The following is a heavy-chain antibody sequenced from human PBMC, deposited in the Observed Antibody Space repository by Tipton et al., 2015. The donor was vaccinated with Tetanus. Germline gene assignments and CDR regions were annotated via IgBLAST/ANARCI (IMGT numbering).Heavy chain of an antibody. D-gene: IGHD1-1*01. CDR3: ARANCEFPKKGPFDS. CDR2: ISNSGSS. CDR1: GGSIRSDNYY. V-gene: IGHV4-61*01. Sequence: TLSLTCTVSGGSIRSDNYYWNWIRQPPGKGLEWLAYISNSGSSNSNYPLKSRITVSQDTSKNQFSLRLTSVTAADTAVYYCARANCEFPKKGPFDSWAQGALVIVSS. J-gene: IGHJ4*02.